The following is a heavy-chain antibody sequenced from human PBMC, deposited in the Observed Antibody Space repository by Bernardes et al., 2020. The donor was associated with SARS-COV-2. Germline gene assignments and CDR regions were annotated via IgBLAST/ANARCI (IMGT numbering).Heavy chain of an antibody. CDR1: GFIFSGYG. CDR2: MHSDGSVK. J-gene: IGHJ3*01. CDR3: ARGRWRDAFDL. V-gene: IGHV3-30*02. Sequence: GESLCLSCAASGFIFSGYGMHWVRQAPGKGLEWVALMHSDGSVKYHADSVNGRFTISSANAKNSLYLQMNSLRAEDTAVYYCARGRWRDAFDLWGQGTMVTVSS. D-gene: IGHD4-17*01.